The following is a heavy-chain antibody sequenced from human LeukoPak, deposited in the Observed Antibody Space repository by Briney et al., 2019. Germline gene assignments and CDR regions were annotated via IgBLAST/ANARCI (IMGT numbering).Heavy chain of an antibody. Sequence: GGSLRLSCADSGFTFSAYTMNWVRHAPGKGLEWVSSIKASDNYIYYAASVAGRFTISTDAAQNSLYLQMDSLRAEDTATYYCARSRSMSKNDKNLRYWGQGTLVTVSS. CDR1: GFTFSAYT. D-gene: IGHD1-26*01. V-gene: IGHV3-21*01. CDR3: ARSRSMSKNDKNLRY. CDR2: IKASDNYI. J-gene: IGHJ4*02.